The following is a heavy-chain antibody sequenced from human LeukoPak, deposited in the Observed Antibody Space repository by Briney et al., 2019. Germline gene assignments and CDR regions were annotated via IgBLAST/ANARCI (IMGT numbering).Heavy chain of an antibody. Sequence: GGSLRLSCVVSGFGVNVYYTTWVRQAPGKGLEWVSAISGSASSTYHADSVKGRFTISRDNSKNTLYLQMNSLRADDTAVYYCAMKAVPRPRLHDAFDFWGQGTVVSVSS. CDR3: AMKAVPRPRLHDAFDF. CDR1: GFGVNVYY. J-gene: IGHJ3*01. V-gene: IGHV3-23*01. D-gene: IGHD5-24*01. CDR2: ISGSASST.